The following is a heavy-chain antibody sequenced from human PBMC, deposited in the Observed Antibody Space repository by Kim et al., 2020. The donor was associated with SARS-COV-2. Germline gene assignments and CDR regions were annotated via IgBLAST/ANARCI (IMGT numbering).Heavy chain of an antibody. V-gene: IGHV5-10-1*01. Sequence: DANTTYSPTFQGHVTISADKSISTAYLQWSSLKASDTAMYYCARGHGMDVWGQGTTVTVSS. J-gene: IGHJ6*02. CDR2: DANT. CDR3: ARGHGMDV.